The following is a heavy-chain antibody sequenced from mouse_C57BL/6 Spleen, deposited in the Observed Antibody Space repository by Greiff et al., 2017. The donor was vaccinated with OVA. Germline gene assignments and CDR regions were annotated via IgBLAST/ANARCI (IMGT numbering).Heavy chain of an antibody. CDR1: GYTFTSYG. D-gene: IGHD1-1*01. CDR2: IYPRSGNT. V-gene: IGHV1-81*01. Sequence: QVQLQQSGAELARPGASVKLSCKASGYTFTSYGISWVKQRTGQGLEWIGEIYPRSGNTYYNEKFKGKATLTADKSSSTAYMELRSLTSEDSAVYFCARHYGSSYDWFAYWGQGTLVTVSA. J-gene: IGHJ3*01. CDR3: ARHYGSSYDWFAY.